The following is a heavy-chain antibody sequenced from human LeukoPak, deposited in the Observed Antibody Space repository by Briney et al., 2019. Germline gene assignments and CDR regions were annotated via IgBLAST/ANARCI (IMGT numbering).Heavy chain of an antibody. Sequence: PGGSLRLSCAASGFTFSSYWMHWVRQAPGKGLVWVSRINSDGSSTSYADSVKGRFTISRDNAKNTLYLQMNSLRAEDTAVYYCVRDGMTAARDAFDIWGQGTMVTVSS. CDR1: GFTFSSYW. J-gene: IGHJ3*02. V-gene: IGHV3-74*01. CDR2: INSDGSST. D-gene: IGHD1-14*01. CDR3: VRDGMTAARDAFDI.